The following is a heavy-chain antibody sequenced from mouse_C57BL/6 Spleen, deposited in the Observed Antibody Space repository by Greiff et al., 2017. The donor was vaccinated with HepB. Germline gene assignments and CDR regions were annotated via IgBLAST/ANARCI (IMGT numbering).Heavy chain of an antibody. CDR2: IYPRDGST. CDR1: GYTFTSYD. V-gene: IGHV1-85*01. CDR3: AREGVYYDYDGVDY. Sequence: VQLVESGPELVKPGASVKLSCKASGYTFTSYDINWVKQRPGQGLEWIGWIYPRDGSTKYNEKFKGKATLTVDTSSSTAYMELHSLTSEDSAVYFCAREGVYYDYDGVDYWGQGTTLTVSS. D-gene: IGHD2-4*01. J-gene: IGHJ2*01.